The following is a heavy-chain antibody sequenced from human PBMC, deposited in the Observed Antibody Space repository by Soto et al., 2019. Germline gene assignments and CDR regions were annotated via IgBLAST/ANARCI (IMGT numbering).Heavy chain of an antibody. J-gene: IGHJ1*01. D-gene: IGHD3-22*01. V-gene: IGHV3-53*01. CDR2: IYSGGST. Sequence: EVQLVESGGGLIQPGGSLRLSCAASGFTVSSSYVSWVRQAPGKGLEWVSVIYSGGSTYYADSVKGRFTISRDNSKNTLYLQMNSLRAEDTAVYYCARDRVESGYPEYFQHWGQSTLVTVSS. CDR3: ARDRVESGYPEYFQH. CDR1: GFTVSSSY.